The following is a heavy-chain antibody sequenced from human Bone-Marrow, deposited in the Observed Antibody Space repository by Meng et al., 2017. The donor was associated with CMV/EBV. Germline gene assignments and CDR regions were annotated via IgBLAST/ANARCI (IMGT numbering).Heavy chain of an antibody. J-gene: IGHJ6*02. CDR1: GFTFSSYS. D-gene: IGHD4-17*01. V-gene: IGHV3-21*01. Sequence: GESLKISCAASGFTFSSYSMNWVRQAPGKGLEWVSSISSRSSYIYYADSVKGRFTISRDNAKNSLYLQMNSLRAEDTPVYYCARGLPVYYYCYGMDVWGQGTTVTVSS. CDR3: ARGLPVYYYCYGMDV. CDR2: ISSRSSYI.